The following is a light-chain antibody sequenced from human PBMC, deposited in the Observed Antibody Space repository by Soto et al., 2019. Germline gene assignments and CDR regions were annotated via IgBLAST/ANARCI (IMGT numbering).Light chain of an antibody. Sequence: QSARTQPASVSGSPGQSITISCTGTSSDVGGYNLVSWYQQHPGKAPKLMIYDVSNRPSGVSNRFSGSKSGNTASLTISGLQAEDEADYYCSSYTSSSTSHVVFGGGTKLTVL. J-gene: IGLJ2*01. CDR3: SSYTSSSTSHVV. V-gene: IGLV2-14*01. CDR2: DVS. CDR1: SSDVGGYNL.